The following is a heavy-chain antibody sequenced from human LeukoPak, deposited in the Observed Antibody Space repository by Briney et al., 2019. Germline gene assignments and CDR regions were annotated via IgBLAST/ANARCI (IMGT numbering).Heavy chain of an antibody. CDR1: GFSVGNNY. D-gene: IGHD3-10*01. V-gene: IGHV4-39*01. CDR3: ARHPGKYYYDC. CDR2: IYYSGST. Sequence: GSLRLSCAASGFSVGNNYMSWVRQAPGKGLEWIGSIYYSGSTYYNPSLKSRVTISVDTSKNQFSLKLSSVTAADTAVYYCARHPGKYYYDCWGQGTLVTVSS. J-gene: IGHJ4*02.